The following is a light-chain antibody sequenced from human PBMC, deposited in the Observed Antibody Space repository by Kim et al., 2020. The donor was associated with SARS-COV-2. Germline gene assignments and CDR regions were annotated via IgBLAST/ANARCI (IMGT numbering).Light chain of an antibody. CDR3: QQYNNWSG. CDR2: GAS. J-gene: IGKJ1*01. Sequence: EIVMTQSPATLSVSPGERATLSCRASQSVSSNLAWYQQKPGQAPRLLIYGASTRATGIPARFSGSGSGTEFTLTISSLQSEDFAVYYWQQYNNWSGFGQGTKVEIK. V-gene: IGKV3-15*01. CDR1: QSVSSN.